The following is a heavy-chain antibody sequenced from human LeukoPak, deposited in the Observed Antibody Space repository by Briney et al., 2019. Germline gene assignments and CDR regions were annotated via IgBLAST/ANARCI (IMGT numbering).Heavy chain of an antibody. V-gene: IGHV3-7*01. CDR3: ARDEYNGYFEY. Sequence: GGSLRLSCAASGFTFSRYWMSWVRQARGKGLEWVANIKEDGSDKYYVDSMKDRFTISRDNAKSSLYLQMNNLRVDDTDVYYCARDEYNGYFEYWGQGTLVTVSS. D-gene: IGHD1-26*01. J-gene: IGHJ4*02. CDR1: GFTFSRYW. CDR2: IKEDGSDK.